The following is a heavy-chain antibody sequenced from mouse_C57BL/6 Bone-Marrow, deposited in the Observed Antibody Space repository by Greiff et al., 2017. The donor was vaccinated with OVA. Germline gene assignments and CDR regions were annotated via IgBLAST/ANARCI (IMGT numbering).Heavy chain of an antibody. J-gene: IGHJ4*01. Sequence: EVHLVESGPGLVKPSQSLSLTCSVTGYSITSGYYWNWIRQSPGNKLEWMGYISYDGSNNYNPSLKNRITITRDTSKNQFFLKLNSVTTEDTATYYCARDGTFYAMDCWDQGTSVTVSS. CDR3: ARDGTFYAMDC. CDR1: GYSITSGYY. CDR2: ISYDGSN. D-gene: IGHD1-1*02. V-gene: IGHV3-6*01.